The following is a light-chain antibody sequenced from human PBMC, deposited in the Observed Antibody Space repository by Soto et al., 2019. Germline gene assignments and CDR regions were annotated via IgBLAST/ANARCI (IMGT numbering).Light chain of an antibody. V-gene: IGLV2-14*03. J-gene: IGLJ1*01. Sequence: QSVLAQPASVSGSPGRSITISCTGTHDDVGHENFVSWYQQHPDKVPKPIIYDVTRRASGISSRFSASKSGNTAYLAISGLQADDDADYYCCSYRSVNPRFYVFGTGTKVTVL. CDR1: HDDVGHENF. CDR3: CSYRSVNPRFYV. CDR2: DVT.